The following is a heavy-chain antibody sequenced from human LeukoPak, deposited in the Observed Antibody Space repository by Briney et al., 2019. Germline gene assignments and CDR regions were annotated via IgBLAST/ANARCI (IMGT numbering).Heavy chain of an antibody. V-gene: IGHV4-38-2*01. CDR2: IYGGGTT. D-gene: IGHD2-2*02. J-gene: IGHJ3*01. CDR3: ARGFCSSIDCYNDAFDF. Sequence: SETLSLTCAVSGYSISSGFYWVWIRQSPGKGLEWLASIYGGGTTYYNPALKNRLTISLDTSKNHFSVNLTSVTAADTAVYYCARGFCSSIDCYNDAFDFRGQGTMVTVSS. CDR1: GYSISSGFY.